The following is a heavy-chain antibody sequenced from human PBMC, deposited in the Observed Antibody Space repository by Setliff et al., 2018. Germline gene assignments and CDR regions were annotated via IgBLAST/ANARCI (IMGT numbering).Heavy chain of an antibody. CDR1: GGSVGSDFSY. CDR3: ARVTGFFYVDA. V-gene: IGHV4-61*09. Sequence: SETLSLTCTVSGGSVGSDFSYWTWIRQPAGKGPGWIGQIYTTWSTNYNPSLRSRATISLDASKNQFSLSLTSVTAADTAVYYCARVTGFFYVDAWGKGTTVTVSS. CDR2: IYTTWST. J-gene: IGHJ6*03.